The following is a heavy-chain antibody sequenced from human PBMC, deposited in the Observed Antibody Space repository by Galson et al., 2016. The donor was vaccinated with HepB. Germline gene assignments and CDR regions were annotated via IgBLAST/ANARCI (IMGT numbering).Heavy chain of an antibody. CDR2: VNHSGNT. CDR1: GGSFNNHY. Sequence: ETLSLTCAVYGGSFNNHYRSWIRQPPGKGLEWIGEVNHSGNTNYNPSLKRRVTISPDRSKNQFSLKLTSVTAADTAVYYCASQEMATINFDYWGQGTLVTVSS. D-gene: IGHD5-24*01. CDR3: ASQEMATINFDY. V-gene: IGHV4-34*01. J-gene: IGHJ4*02.